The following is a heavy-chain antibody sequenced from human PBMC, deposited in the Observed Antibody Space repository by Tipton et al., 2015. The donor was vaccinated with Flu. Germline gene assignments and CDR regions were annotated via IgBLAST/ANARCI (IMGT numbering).Heavy chain of an antibody. J-gene: IGHJ4*01. CDR3: ARVVDPLMHTTGYYYFDY. D-gene: IGHD5-12*01. Sequence: QVQLVQSGAELKKPGASVKVSCKTSGYSFKEYGVSWVRQAPGQGLEWMGWISAYTDNKNYAQRFQGRITMTTDSSTSTAFMELRSLTSDDTAVYFCARVVDPLMHTTGYYYFDYWGQGTLVTVSS. CDR1: GYSFKEYG. CDR2: ISAYTDNK. V-gene: IGHV1-18*04.